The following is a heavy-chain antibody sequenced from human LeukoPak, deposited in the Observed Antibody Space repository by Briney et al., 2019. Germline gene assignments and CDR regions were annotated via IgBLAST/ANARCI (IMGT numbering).Heavy chain of an antibody. CDR3: ARSPDILTGENFDY. CDR1: GYTFTGYY. V-gene: IGHV1-2*02. J-gene: IGHJ4*02. CDR2: INPKSGGT. D-gene: IGHD3-9*01. Sequence: GASVKVSCKASGYTFTGYYMHWVRQAPGQGLERMGWINPKSGGTNEAQKFHDRVTMTRDTSIRTAYMEVSRLRSDDTAVYYCARSPDILTGENFDYWGQGTLVTVSS.